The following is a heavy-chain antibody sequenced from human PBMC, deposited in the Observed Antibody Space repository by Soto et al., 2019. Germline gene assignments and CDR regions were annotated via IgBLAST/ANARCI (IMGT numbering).Heavy chain of an antibody. D-gene: IGHD4-17*01. CDR3: ARVEYGDYGFRYYFDY. Sequence: QVQLQQWGAGLLKPSETLSLTCAVYGGSFSGYYWSWIRHPPGKGLEWIGEINHSGSTNYNPSLKSRVTISVDTSKNQFSLKLSSVTAADTAVYYCARVEYGDYGFRYYFDYWGQGTLVTVSS. CDR2: INHSGST. J-gene: IGHJ4*02. CDR1: GGSFSGYY. V-gene: IGHV4-34*01.